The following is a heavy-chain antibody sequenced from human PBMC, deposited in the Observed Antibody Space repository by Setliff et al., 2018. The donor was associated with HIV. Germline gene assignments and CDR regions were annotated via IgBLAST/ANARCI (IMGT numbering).Heavy chain of an antibody. V-gene: IGHV5-51*01. J-gene: IGHJ6*03. CDR2: IFPGDSDT. Sequence: GESLKISCQGSGFNFNTDWIVWLRQIPGKGLEWMGSIFPGDSDTRYSPSFEDQVTISVDKSISTAYLQWRSLKTSDTAFYYCAGLRGDYVGQYYYYMDIWGKGTTVTVSS. CDR3: AGLRGDYVGQYYYYMDI. CDR1: GFNFNTDW. D-gene: IGHD4-17*01.